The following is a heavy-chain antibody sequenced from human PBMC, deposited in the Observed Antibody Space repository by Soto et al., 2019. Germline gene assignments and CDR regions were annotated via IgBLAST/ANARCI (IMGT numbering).Heavy chain of an antibody. D-gene: IGHD2-15*01. Sequence: EVQLVQSGGGLVQPGGSLKLSCAASGFTFSGSTVHWVRQASGEGLQWVGRIRSKANDYATTYIASVKGRFTISRDDSRNTEYLQMSDMKTEHTAVYYCTGGYCTGGTCYSRYFQHWGQGALVTVFS. CDR3: TGGYCTGGTCYSRYFQH. CDR1: GFTFSGST. CDR2: IRSKANDYAT. J-gene: IGHJ1*01. V-gene: IGHV3-73*02.